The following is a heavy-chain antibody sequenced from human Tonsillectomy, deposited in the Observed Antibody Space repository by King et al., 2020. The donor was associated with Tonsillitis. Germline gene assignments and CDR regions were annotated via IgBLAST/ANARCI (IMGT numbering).Heavy chain of an antibody. D-gene: IGHD4/OR15-4a*01. J-gene: IGHJ4*02. CDR1: GFTFSSYA. CDR2: IGNIDDIT. Sequence: VQLVESGGGLVQPGESLRLSCAASGFTFSSYAMSWVRQAPGKGLELVSGIGNIDDITYYTDSVKGRFTISRDISKNTLYLLMTSLRAEDTAVYYCAKRFGANSGAFDYWGQGTLVSVSS. V-gene: IGHV3-23*04. CDR3: AKRFGANSGAFDY.